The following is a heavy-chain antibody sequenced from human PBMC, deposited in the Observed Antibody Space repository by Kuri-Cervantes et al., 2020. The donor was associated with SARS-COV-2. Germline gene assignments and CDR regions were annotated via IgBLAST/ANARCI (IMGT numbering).Heavy chain of an antibody. Sequence: GESLKISCAASGFTFSSYATSWVRQAPGKGLEWVSAISGSGGSTYYADSVKGRFTISRDNSKNTLFLQMNSLRAEDTAVYYCAKDRLGCSSTSCYKRVVGAFDIWGQGTMVTVSS. J-gene: IGHJ3*02. CDR3: AKDRLGCSSTSCYKRVVGAFDI. D-gene: IGHD2-2*02. V-gene: IGHV3-23*01. CDR1: GFTFSSYA. CDR2: ISGSGGST.